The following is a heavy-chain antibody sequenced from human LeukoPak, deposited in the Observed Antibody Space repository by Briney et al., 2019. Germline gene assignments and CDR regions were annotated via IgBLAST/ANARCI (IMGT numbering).Heavy chain of an antibody. CDR3: ARDQLEPSRWFDY. CDR2: ISGSGGST. Sequence: PGGSLRLSCAASGFTFSSYAMSWVRQAPGKGLEWVSAISGSGGSTYYADSVKGRFTISRDNSKNTLYLQMNSLRVEDTAVYYCARDQLEPSRWFDYWGQGTLVTVSS. CDR1: GFTFSSYA. D-gene: IGHD1-1*01. V-gene: IGHV3-23*01. J-gene: IGHJ4*02.